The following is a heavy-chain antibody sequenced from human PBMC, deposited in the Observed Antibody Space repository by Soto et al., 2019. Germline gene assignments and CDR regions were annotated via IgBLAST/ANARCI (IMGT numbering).Heavy chain of an antibody. Sequence: RESLKISCAASGFTFTNYWMHWVRQAPGKGLMWVSRINPDGSRTSYADSVKGRFAISRDNAKNTLYLQMNSLRAEDTAVYYCARVKSGSYDWFDPWGQGTLVTVSS. CDR3: ARVKSGSYDWFDP. CDR2: INPDGSRT. D-gene: IGHD3-10*01. J-gene: IGHJ5*02. CDR1: GFTFTNYW. V-gene: IGHV3-74*01.